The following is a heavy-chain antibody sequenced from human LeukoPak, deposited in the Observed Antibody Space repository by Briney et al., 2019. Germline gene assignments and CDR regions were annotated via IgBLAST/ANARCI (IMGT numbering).Heavy chain of an antibody. J-gene: IGHJ5*02. CDR3: ARELGSGSYYWFDP. Sequence: SETLSLTCTVSGGSISSYDWSWIRQPPGKGLEWIGYIYYSGSTNYNPSLKSRVTISVDTSKNQFSLKLSSVTAADTAVYYCARELGSGSYYWFDPWGQGTLVTVSS. CDR1: GGSISSYD. CDR2: IYYSGST. D-gene: IGHD1-26*01. V-gene: IGHV4-59*01.